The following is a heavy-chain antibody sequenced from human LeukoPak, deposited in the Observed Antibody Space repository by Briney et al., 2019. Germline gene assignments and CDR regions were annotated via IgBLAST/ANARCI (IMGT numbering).Heavy chain of an antibody. CDR1: GFTFDDYG. Sequence: GGSLRLSCAASGFTFDDYGMHWVRQAPGKGLEWVSGISWNSGSIGYADSVKGRFTISRDNAKNSLYLQMNSLRAEDTALYYCAKAHRPYYYDSSGYPPPDYWGQGTLVTVSS. J-gene: IGHJ4*02. CDR2: ISWNSGSI. V-gene: IGHV3-9*01. CDR3: AKAHRPYYYDSSGYPPPDY. D-gene: IGHD3-22*01.